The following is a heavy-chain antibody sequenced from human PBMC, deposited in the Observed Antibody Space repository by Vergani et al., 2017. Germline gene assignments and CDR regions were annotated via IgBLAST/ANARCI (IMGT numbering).Heavy chain of an antibody. J-gene: IGHJ6*02. V-gene: IGHV4-39*01. CDR3: ARQVDDSSGYWGMDV. D-gene: IGHD3-22*01. CDR2: IYYSGST. Sequence: QLQLQESGPGLVKPSETLSLTCTVSGGSISSSSYYWGWIRQPPGKGLEWIGSIYYSGSTYYNPSLKSRVTISVDTSKNQFSLKLSSVTAADTAVYYCARQVDDSSGYWGMDVWGQGTTVTVSS. CDR1: GGSISSSSYY.